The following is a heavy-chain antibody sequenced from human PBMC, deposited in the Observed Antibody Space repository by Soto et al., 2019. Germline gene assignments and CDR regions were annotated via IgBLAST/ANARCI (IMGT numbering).Heavy chain of an antibody. V-gene: IGHV4-39*01. CDR2: MYYSGGA. Sequence: SESLSITGAVSGVSVQNSQSFWGWILQPPGKGLEFIGSMYYSGGANYNPSLKSRVTISLDTSKNQFSLTVNSVTAADTAIYYCGRVVEGATRHTDFDSWGQGTLVTVSS. CDR1: GVSVQNSQSF. CDR3: GRVVEGATRHTDFDS. J-gene: IGHJ5*01. D-gene: IGHD2-15*01.